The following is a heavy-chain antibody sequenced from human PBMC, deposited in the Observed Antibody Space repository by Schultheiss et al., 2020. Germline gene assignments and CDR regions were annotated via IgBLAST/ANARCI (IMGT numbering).Heavy chain of an antibody. CDR1: GFTFSGCA. V-gene: IGHV3-21*01. Sequence: GGSLRLSCAASGFTFSGCAMSWVRQAPGKGLEWVSSISSSSSYIYYADSVKGRFTISRDNAKNSLYLQMNSLRAEDTAVYYCARETGMDVWGQGTTVTVSS. J-gene: IGHJ6*02. CDR3: ARETGMDV. CDR2: ISSSSSYI.